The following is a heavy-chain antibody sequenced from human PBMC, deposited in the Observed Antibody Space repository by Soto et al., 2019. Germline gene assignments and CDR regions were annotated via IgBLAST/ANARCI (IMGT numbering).Heavy chain of an antibody. J-gene: IGHJ4*02. Sequence: SETLSLTCTVSGGSINNYYLNWIRQTPGEGLEWIGYIHDSGSTNYNPSLKSRVTISVDKSKNQFSLKLSSVTAADTAVYYCASLIAVANYWGQGTLVTVSS. D-gene: IGHD6-19*01. CDR2: IHDSGST. V-gene: IGHV4-59*12. CDR1: GGSINNYY. CDR3: ASLIAVANY.